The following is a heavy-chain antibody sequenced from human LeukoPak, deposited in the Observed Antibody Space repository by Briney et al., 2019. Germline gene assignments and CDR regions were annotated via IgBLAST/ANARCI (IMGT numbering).Heavy chain of an antibody. V-gene: IGHV4-30-4*01. J-gene: IGHJ2*01. CDR3: ARDPKTYYYDSSGYENWYFDL. CDR1: GGSISSGDYY. CDR2: MYYSGST. D-gene: IGHD3-22*01. Sequence: SETLSLTCTVSGGSISSGDYYWSWIRQPPGKGLEWIAYMYYSGSTYYNPSLKSRVTKSVDTSKNQFSLKLSSVTAADTAVYYCARDPKTYYYDSSGYENWYFDLWGRGTLVTVSS.